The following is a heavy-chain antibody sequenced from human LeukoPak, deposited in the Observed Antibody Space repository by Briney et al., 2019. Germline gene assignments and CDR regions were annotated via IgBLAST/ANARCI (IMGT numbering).Heavy chain of an antibody. V-gene: IGHV1-69*06. CDR3: ARLPPTHGYSGYGGIDY. Sequence: ASLNVSCTASGGTFSSYAISWGRQAPGQGLEWMGGIFPIFGTANYAQKFQGRVTITADKSTSTAYMELSSLRSEDTAVYYCARLPPTHGYSGYGGIDYWGQGTLVTVSS. D-gene: IGHD5-12*01. CDR1: GGTFSSYA. J-gene: IGHJ4*02. CDR2: IFPIFGTA.